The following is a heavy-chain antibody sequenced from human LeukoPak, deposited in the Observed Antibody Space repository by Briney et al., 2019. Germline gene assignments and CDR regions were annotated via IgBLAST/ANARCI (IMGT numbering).Heavy chain of an antibody. Sequence: ASVKVSCKASGYTFTSYDINWERQATGQGLEWMGWMNPNSGNTGYAQKFQGRVTITRNTSISTAYMELSSLRSEDTAVYYCARVYYDFWSGHDAFDIWGQGTMVTVSS. J-gene: IGHJ3*02. CDR3: ARVYYDFWSGHDAFDI. V-gene: IGHV1-8*03. D-gene: IGHD3-3*01. CDR1: GYTFTSYD. CDR2: MNPNSGNT.